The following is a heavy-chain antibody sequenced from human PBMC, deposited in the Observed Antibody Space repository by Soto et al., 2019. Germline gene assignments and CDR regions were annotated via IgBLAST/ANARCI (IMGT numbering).Heavy chain of an antibody. CDR3: ARDAAYNEFWGGVMELYSYNMDV. J-gene: IGHJ6*02. CDR2: ISAHNGDT. D-gene: IGHD3-3*01. Sequence: QVQLVQSEAEVTKPGASLKVSCRASGYNFANYGISWVRQAPGQGLEWMGWISAHNGDTKYAQKGQGRVTKTADTSTSTAYIEMWRLRSDDTAVYYCARDAAYNEFWGGVMELYSYNMDVWGQGTTVTV. V-gene: IGHV1-18*01. CDR1: GYNFANYG.